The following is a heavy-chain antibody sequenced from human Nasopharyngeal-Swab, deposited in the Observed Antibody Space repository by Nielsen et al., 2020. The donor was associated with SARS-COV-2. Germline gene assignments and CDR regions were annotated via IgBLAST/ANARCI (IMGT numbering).Heavy chain of an antibody. D-gene: IGHD3-3*01. CDR1: GFTFNNYN. Sequence: GESLKISCAASGFTFNNYNFNWVRQAPGKGLEWVSVISSNSSYIYYADSVKGRFTISRDNAKNSLYLQMNSLRAEDTAVYYCARDGLDYDFWSAYFMDVWGQGTTVTVSS. CDR2: ISSNSSYI. CDR3: ARDGLDYDFWSAYFMDV. V-gene: IGHV3-21*01. J-gene: IGHJ6*02.